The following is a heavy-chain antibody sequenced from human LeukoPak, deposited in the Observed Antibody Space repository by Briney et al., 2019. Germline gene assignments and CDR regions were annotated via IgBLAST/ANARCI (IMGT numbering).Heavy chain of an antibody. CDR2: ISGSGGST. V-gene: IGHV3-23*01. J-gene: IGHJ4*02. CDR3: ARGGELLRPADY. Sequence: GGSLRLSCAASGFTFSSYAMSWVRQAPGKGLEWVSAISGSGGSTYYADSVKGRFTISRDNSKNTLYLQMNNLRAEDTAVYYCARGGELLRPADYWGQGTLVTVSS. D-gene: IGHD1-26*01. CDR1: GFTFSSYA.